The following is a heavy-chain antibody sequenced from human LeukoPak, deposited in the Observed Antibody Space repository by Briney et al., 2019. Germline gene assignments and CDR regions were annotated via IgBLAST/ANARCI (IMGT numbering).Heavy chain of an antibody. CDR3: ARGFLNWNYFDY. Sequence: PGGSLRLFCAASGFTFSSYSMNWVRQAPGKGLEWVSSISSSSCYIYYADSVKGRFPISRENAKNSLYLQVNSLRAEDTAVYYCARGFLNWNYFDYWGQGTLVTVSS. CDR1: GFTFSSYS. D-gene: IGHD1-1*01. J-gene: IGHJ4*02. CDR2: ISSSSCYI. V-gene: IGHV3-21*01.